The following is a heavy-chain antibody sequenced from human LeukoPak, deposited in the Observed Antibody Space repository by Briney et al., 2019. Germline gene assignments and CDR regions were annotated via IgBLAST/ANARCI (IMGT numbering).Heavy chain of an antibody. CDR1: GGSISSSRYY. V-gene: IGHV4-39*01. J-gene: IGHJ4*02. CDR2: IYYSGST. D-gene: IGHD3-16*02. CDR3: ARHYVWGSYRYTGPLGFDY. Sequence: SETLSLTCTVSGGSISSSRYYWGWIRQPPGKGLEWIGSIYYSGSTYYNPSLKSRVTISVDTSKNQFSLKLSSVTAADTAVYYCARHYVWGSYRYTGPLGFDYWGQGTLVTVSS.